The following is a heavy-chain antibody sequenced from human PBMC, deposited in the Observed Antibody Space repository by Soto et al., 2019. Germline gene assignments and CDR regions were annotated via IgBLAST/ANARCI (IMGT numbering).Heavy chain of an antibody. CDR1: GFTFSSYG. Sequence: QVQLVQSGGGVVQPGRSLRLSCAGSGFTFSSYGIHWVGQAPGKGLEWVALISYDGGNEKYTESVKDRFTISRDDSHNVAYLQMSSLRTEDTAMYYCAKDRYSGTYPTDFDYWGQGSLVTVSS. J-gene: IGHJ4*02. CDR2: ISYDGGNE. D-gene: IGHD1-26*01. CDR3: AKDRYSGTYPTDFDY. V-gene: IGHV3-30*18.